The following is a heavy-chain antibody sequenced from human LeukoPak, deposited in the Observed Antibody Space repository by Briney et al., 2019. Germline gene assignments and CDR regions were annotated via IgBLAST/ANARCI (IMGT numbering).Heavy chain of an antibody. CDR2: IIPIFGTA. D-gene: IGHD3-22*01. Sequence: SVKVSCKASGGTFSSYAISWVRQAPGQGLEWMGGIIPIFGTANYAQKFQGRVTITADEYTSTAYMELSSLRSEDTAVYYCARAEYYYDSSGYLDYWGQGTLVTVSS. V-gene: IGHV1-69*13. CDR1: GGTFSSYA. CDR3: ARAEYYYDSSGYLDY. J-gene: IGHJ4*02.